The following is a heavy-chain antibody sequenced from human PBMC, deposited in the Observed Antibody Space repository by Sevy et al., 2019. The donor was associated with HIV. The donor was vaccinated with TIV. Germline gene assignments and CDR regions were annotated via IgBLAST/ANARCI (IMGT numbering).Heavy chain of an antibody. V-gene: IGHV3-48*01. CDR1: GFTFSSYS. J-gene: IGHJ3*02. CDR3: ARVWIVVGGAFDI. D-gene: IGHD2-15*01. Sequence: GGSLRLSCAASGFTFSSYSMNWVRQAPGKGLEWVSYISSSSSTIYYADSVKGRFTISRDNAKNSLYLQMNSLRAEDTAVYYCARVWIVVGGAFDIWGQGTMVTVSS. CDR2: ISSSSSTI.